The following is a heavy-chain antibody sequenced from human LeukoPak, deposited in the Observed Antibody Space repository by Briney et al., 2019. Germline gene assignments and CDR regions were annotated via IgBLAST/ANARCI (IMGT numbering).Heavy chain of an antibody. CDR3: AKGGAQV. J-gene: IGHJ4*02. V-gene: IGHV3-30*02. D-gene: IGHD1-26*01. CDR2: IHYDGSNK. Sequence: GGSLRLSCAASGFTFSNYGMHWVRQAPGKGLDWVAFIHYDGSNKYYADSVRGRFIISRDSSKNTLYLQMNSLRVEDTAVYYCAKGGAQVGGQGTLVTVSS. CDR1: GFTFSNYG.